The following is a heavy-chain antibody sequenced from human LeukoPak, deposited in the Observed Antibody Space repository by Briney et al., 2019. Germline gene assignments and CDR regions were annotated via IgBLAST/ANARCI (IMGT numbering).Heavy chain of an antibody. CDR3: ARSLYGDYSDDY. V-gene: IGHV1-8*01. Sequence: RASVKVSCKASGYTFTSYDINWVRQATGQGLEWMGWMNPNSGNTGYAQKFQGRVTMTRNTSISTAYMELSSLRSEDTAVYYCARSLYGDYSDDYWGQGTLVTVSS. CDR1: GYTFTSYD. D-gene: IGHD4-17*01. J-gene: IGHJ4*02. CDR2: MNPNSGNT.